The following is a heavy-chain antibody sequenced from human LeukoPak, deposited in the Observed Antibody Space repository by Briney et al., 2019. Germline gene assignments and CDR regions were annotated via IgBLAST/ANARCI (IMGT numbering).Heavy chain of an antibody. V-gene: IGHV3-74*01. CDR2: INSDGSST. CDR3: ARDRLPSGEDYYYGMDV. D-gene: IGHD3-10*01. J-gene: IGHJ6*02. Sequence: GGSLRLSCAASGFTFSSYWMRWVRQAPGKGLVWVSRINSDGSSTSYADSVKGRFTISRDNAKNTLYMQMNSLRAEDTAVYYGARDRLPSGEDYYYGMDVWGQGTTVTVSS. CDR1: GFTFSSYW.